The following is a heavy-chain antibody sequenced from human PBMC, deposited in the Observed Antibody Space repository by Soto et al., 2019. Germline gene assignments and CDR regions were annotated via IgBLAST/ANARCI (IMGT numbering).Heavy chain of an antibody. Sequence: QVQLQESGPGLVKPSETLSPTCTVSGGPMTTYYWGWIRQPPGKGLEWIGYINYSGNTTYNSPLKSRVTISVDTSKNQFSLKLTSVTAADTAVYYCARSYCRDGVRCNWFDPWGQGTLVTVSS. CDR3: ARSYCRDGVRCNWFDP. V-gene: IGHV4-59*01. J-gene: IGHJ5*02. CDR1: GGPMTTYY. D-gene: IGHD2-15*01. CDR2: INYSGNT.